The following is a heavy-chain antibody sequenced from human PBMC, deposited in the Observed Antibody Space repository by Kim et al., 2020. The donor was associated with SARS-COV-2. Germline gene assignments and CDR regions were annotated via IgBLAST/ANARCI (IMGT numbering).Heavy chain of an antibody. J-gene: IGHJ5*02. Sequence: SVKVSCKASGGTFSSYAISWVRQAPGQGLEWMGGIIPIFGTANYAQKFQGRVTITADESTSTAYMELSSLRSEDTAVYYCAREGVQWLVRNNWFDPWGQGTLVTVSS. CDR3: AREGVQWLVRNNWFDP. V-gene: IGHV1-69*13. CDR1: GGTFSSYA. D-gene: IGHD6-19*01. CDR2: IIPIFGTA.